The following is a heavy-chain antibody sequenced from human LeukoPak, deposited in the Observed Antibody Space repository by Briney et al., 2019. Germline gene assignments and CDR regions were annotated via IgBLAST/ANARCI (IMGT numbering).Heavy chain of an antibody. D-gene: IGHD2-15*01. CDR2: IIPIFGIA. CDR3: ARFCSGGSCTHAFDI. J-gene: IGHJ3*02. Sequence: SVKVSCKASGGTFSIYAISWVRQAPGQGLEWMGRIIPIFGIANYSQKFQGRVTITADKSTSTAYMELSSLRSEDTAVYYCARFCSGGSCTHAFDIWGQGTMVTVSS. CDR1: GGTFSIYA. V-gene: IGHV1-69*17.